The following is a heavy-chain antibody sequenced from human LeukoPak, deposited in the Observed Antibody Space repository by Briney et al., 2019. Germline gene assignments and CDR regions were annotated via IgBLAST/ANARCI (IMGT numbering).Heavy chain of an antibody. D-gene: IGHD4-17*01. CDR3: ARDRTEGPYASDFDY. J-gene: IGHJ4*02. Sequence: ASVKVSCKASGYTFTTYGITWVRQAPGQGLEWMGWISGYNGNTHYAQKLQGRVTMTTDTSTSTAYMEMRSLRSDDTAVYYCARDRTEGPYASDFDYWGQGTLVTVSS. CDR2: ISGYNGNT. CDR1: GYTFTTYG. V-gene: IGHV1-18*01.